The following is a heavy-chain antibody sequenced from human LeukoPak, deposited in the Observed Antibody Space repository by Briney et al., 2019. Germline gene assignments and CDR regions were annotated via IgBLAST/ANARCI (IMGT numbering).Heavy chain of an antibody. Sequence: MSSETLSLTCAVYGGSFSGYYWSWIRQPPGKGLEWIGEINHSGSTNYNPSLKSRVTISVDTSKNQFSLKLSSVPAADTAVYYCARGQEDCSSTSCYSTLWDYWGQGTLVTVSS. CDR1: GGSFSGYY. D-gene: IGHD2-2*01. CDR3: ARGQEDCSSTSCYSTLWDY. J-gene: IGHJ4*02. CDR2: INHSGST. V-gene: IGHV4-34*01.